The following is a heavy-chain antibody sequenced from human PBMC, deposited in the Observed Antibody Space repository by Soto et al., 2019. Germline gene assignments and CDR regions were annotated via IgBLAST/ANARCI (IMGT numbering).Heavy chain of an antibody. D-gene: IGHD6-13*01. V-gene: IGHV3-21*01. CDR2: ISSSSSYI. CDR3: ARGPRYSSSWYDEVGLFDY. Sequence: GGSLRLSCAASGFTFSSYSMNWVRQAPGKGLEWVSSISSSSSYIYYADSVKGRFTISRDNAKTSLYLQMNSLRAEDTAVYYCARGPRYSSSWYDEVGLFDYWGQGTLVTVSS. CDR1: GFTFSSYS. J-gene: IGHJ4*02.